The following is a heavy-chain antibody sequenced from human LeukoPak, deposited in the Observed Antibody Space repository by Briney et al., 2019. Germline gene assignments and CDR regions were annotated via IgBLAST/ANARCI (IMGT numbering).Heavy chain of an antibody. Sequence: RPGGSLRLSCAASGFTFDDYGMSWVRHAPGKGLEWVSGINWNGGSTGYADSVKGRFTISRDNAKNSLYLQMNSLRAEDTAVYYCARAAIAAARIYYYMDVWGKGTTVTVSS. CDR2: INWNGGST. V-gene: IGHV3-20*04. D-gene: IGHD6-13*01. J-gene: IGHJ6*03. CDR3: ARAAIAAARIYYYMDV. CDR1: GFTFDDYG.